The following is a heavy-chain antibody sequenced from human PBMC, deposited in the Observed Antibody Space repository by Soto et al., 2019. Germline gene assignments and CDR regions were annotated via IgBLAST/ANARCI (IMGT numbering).Heavy chain of an antibody. V-gene: IGHV3-48*01. Sequence: GGSLRLSCAASGFTFSTHSMSWVRQAPGKGLEWVSYISSGSSTVYYADPVQGRFTISRDNAKHPLYLQMNSLRVDDTAVYYCARDRGPNTPDYWGQGTLVTVSS. CDR2: ISSGSSTV. D-gene: IGHD2-2*02. CDR1: GFTFSTHS. J-gene: IGHJ4*02. CDR3: ARDRGPNTPDY.